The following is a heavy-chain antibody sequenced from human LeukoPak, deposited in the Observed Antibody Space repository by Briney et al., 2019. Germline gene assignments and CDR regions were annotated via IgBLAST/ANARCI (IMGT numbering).Heavy chain of an antibody. Sequence: PGGSLKLSCAASGFTFSGSDIHWVRQASGKGLEWCGRIRTKAKSYATAYAASVRGRFTISRDDSKNTAFLQMNSLKTEDTAVYYCTRLLPGTCGGECYLLFDNWGQGTLVTVSS. V-gene: IGHV3-73*01. CDR3: TRLLPGTCGGECYLLFDN. CDR1: GFTFSGSD. J-gene: IGHJ4*02. D-gene: IGHD2-21*01. CDR2: IRTKAKSYAT.